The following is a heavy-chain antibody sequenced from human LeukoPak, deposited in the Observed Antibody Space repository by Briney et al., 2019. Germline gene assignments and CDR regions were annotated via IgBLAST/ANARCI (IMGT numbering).Heavy chain of an antibody. CDR1: GFTFDDYT. Sequence: PGGSLRLSCAASGFTFDDYTMHWVRQAPGKGLEWVSLISWDGGSTYYADSVKGRFTISRDNAKNSLYLQMNSLRAEDTTLYYCAKDAYSGSYYGGYYYYYMDVWGKGTTVTISS. D-gene: IGHD1-26*01. V-gene: IGHV3-43*01. CDR2: ISWDGGST. J-gene: IGHJ6*03. CDR3: AKDAYSGSYYGGYYYYYMDV.